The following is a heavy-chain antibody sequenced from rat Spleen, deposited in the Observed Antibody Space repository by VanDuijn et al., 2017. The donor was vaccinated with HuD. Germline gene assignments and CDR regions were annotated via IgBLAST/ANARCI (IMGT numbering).Heavy chain of an antibody. J-gene: IGHJ2*01. V-gene: IGHV5S10*01. CDR1: GFTLSDYN. D-gene: IGHD1-7*01. Sequence: EVQLVESDGGLVQPGRSLKLSCEVSGFTLSDYNMAWVRQAPRKGLEWVATIIYDGSRTYYRDSVKGRFTISRDNAQNTLYLQMSKLGSEDTAIYYCARGPSYGSDLDYFDYWGQGVMVTVSS. CDR2: IIYDGSRT. CDR3: ARGPSYGSDLDYFDY.